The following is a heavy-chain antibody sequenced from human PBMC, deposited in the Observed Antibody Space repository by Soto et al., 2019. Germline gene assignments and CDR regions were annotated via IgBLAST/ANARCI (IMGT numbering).Heavy chain of an antibody. CDR1: GYSFSTYY. J-gene: IGHJ5*02. V-gene: IGHV1-46*01. CDR3: AFGRPAASSWLDP. D-gene: IGHD2-2*01. Sequence: QEQLVQSGTEVKKPGDSVRVSCKAFGYSFSTYYVHWVRQAPGQGLEWMGIVNPSGGPTSYAQQFQGRVTMTSDTSTSTVYMGLSSLRSEDTAVYYCAFGRPAASSWLDPWGKGTLVSVSS. CDR2: VNPSGGPT.